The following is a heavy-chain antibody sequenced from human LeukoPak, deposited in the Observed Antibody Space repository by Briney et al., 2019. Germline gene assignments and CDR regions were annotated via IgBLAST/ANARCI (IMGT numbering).Heavy chain of an antibody. CDR3: AKDGGYGPGNYYPDY. J-gene: IGHJ4*02. CDR1: GFTFSSYA. D-gene: IGHD3-10*01. Sequence: GGSLRLSCAASGFTFSSYAMSWVRQAPGKGLEWVSAIDGGGRGTYHADSVKGRFTISRDNSKNTLYLQMNSLRAEDTAVYYCAKDGGYGPGNYYPDYWGQGALLTVSS. CDR2: IDGGGRGT. V-gene: IGHV3-23*01.